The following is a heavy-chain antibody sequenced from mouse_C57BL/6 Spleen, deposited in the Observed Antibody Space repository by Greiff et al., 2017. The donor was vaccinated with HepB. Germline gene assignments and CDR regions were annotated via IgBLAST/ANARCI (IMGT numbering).Heavy chain of an antibody. CDR2: ISSGSSTI. CDR1: GFTFSDYG. V-gene: IGHV5-17*01. Sequence: DVKLVESGGGLVKPGGSLKLSCAASGFTFSDYGMHWVRQAPEKGLEWVAYISSGSSTIYYADTVKGRFTISRDNAKNTLFLQMTSLRSEDTAMYCCARRRTYSPYDFDYWGQGTTLTVSS. CDR3: ARRRTYSPYDFDY. J-gene: IGHJ2*01. D-gene: IGHD5-1*01.